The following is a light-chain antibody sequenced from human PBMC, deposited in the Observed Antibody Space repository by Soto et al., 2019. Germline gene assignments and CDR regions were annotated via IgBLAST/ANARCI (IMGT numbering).Light chain of an antibody. CDR2: KDS. V-gene: IGLV3-25*03. CDR1: ALPKQY. Sequence: ELTQPPSVSVSPGQTARITCSGDALPKQYAYWYQQKPGQAPVLVIYKDSERPSGIPERFSGSSSGTTVTLTISGVQAEDEADYYCQSADSSGTPVVFGGGTKLTVL. CDR3: QSADSSGTPVV. J-gene: IGLJ2*01.